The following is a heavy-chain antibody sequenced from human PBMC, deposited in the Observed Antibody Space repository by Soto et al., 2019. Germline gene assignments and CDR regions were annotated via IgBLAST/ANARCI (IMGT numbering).Heavy chain of an antibody. CDR3: ARDQRCSSRTYYDFWSGYSYFNWFDP. J-gene: IGHJ5*02. CDR1: GFTFSDYY. CDR2: ISSSSSYT. D-gene: IGHD3-3*01. Sequence: GGSLRLSCAASGFTFSDYYMSWIRQAPGKGLEWVSYISSSSSYTNYADSVKGRFTISRDNAKNSLYLQMNSLRAEDTAVYYCARDQRCSSRTYYDFWSGYSYFNWFDPWGQGTLVTVSS. V-gene: IGHV3-11*06.